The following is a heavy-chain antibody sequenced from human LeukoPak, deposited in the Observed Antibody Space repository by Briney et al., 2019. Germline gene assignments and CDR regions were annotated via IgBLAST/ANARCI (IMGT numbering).Heavy chain of an antibody. CDR2: IYTSGST. CDR3: ARDVRLKYDAFDI. J-gene: IGHJ3*02. V-gene: IGHV4-4*07. D-gene: IGHD1-1*01. CDR1: AGSISSYY. Sequence: SETLSLTCTVAAGSISSYYWSWIRQPAGNGLEGIGRIYTSGSTNYNPSRKSRVTVSVDTSKNQFSLKLSYVTAAETAVYYCARDVRLKYDAFDIWGQGTMVTVSS.